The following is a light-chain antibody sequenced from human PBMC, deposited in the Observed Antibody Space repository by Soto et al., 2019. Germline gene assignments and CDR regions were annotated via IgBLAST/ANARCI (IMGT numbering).Light chain of an antibody. Sequence: QTVVTQEPSFSVSPGGTVTLTCGLSSGSVSTSYYPSWYQQTPGQAPRTLIYSTNTRSSGVPDRFSSSILGNKAALTITGAQADDESDYYCVLYMGSGMWVFGGGTKLTV. CDR2: STN. J-gene: IGLJ3*02. CDR3: VLYMGSGMWV. CDR1: SGSVSTSYY. V-gene: IGLV8-61*01.